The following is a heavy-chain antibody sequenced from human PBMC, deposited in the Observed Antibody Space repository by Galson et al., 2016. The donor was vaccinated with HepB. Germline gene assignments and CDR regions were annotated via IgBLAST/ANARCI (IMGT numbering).Heavy chain of an antibody. J-gene: IGHJ4*02. CDR2: FHYSGGS. CDR1: GGSIRSLY. CDR3: ARAGYCSGGSCYSGNFDY. V-gene: IGHV4-59*11. Sequence: ETLSLTCTVSGGSIRSLYWSWIRQSPGKGLERIGYFHYSGGSIYHPSLESRLTISGDTSKNQFSLSLRSVTAADTAVYYCARAGYCSGGSCYSGNFDYWGQGILVTVSS. D-gene: IGHD2-15*01.